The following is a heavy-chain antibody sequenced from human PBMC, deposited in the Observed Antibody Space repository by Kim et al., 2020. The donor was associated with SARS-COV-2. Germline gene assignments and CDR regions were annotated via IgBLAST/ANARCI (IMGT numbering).Heavy chain of an antibody. Sequence: GGSLRLSCAASGFTFSSYWMSWVHQAPGKGLEWVANIKQDGSEKYYVDSVKGRFTISRDNAKNSLYLQMNSLRAEDTAVYYCARVKLSSKNWFDPWGQGTLVTVSS. D-gene: IGHD6-13*01. V-gene: IGHV3-7*01. CDR1: GFTFSSYW. J-gene: IGHJ5*02. CDR3: ARVKLSSKNWFDP. CDR2: IKQDGSEK.